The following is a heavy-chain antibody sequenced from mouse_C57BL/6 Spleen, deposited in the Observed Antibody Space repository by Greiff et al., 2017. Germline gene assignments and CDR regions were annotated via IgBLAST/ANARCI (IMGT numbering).Heavy chain of an antibody. CDR1: GYTFTSYW. V-gene: IGHV1-55*01. CDR2: IYPGSGST. CDR3: ARGDYGSSYDY. J-gene: IGHJ2*01. Sequence: QVQLQQSGAELVKPGASVTMSCKASGYTFTSYWITWVKQRPGQGLEWIGDIYPGSGSTNYNEKFKSKATLTVDTSSSTAYMQLSSLTSEDSAVYYCARGDYGSSYDYWGQGTTLTVSS. D-gene: IGHD1-1*01.